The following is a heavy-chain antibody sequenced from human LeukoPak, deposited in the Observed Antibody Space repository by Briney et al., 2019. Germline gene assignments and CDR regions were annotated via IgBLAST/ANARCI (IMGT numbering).Heavy chain of an antibody. CDR1: GYTFTVYY. CDR3: ARVPRLVTGAFDI. Sequence: SVTXSXXASGYTFTVYYMHWVRQAPGQGLEWMGWINPNSGGTNYTQKFQGRVTMTRDTSISTAYMELSRLRSDDTAVYYCARVPRLVTGAFDIWGQGTMVTVSS. J-gene: IGHJ3*02. D-gene: IGHD3-9*01. V-gene: IGHV1-2*02. CDR2: INPNSGGT.